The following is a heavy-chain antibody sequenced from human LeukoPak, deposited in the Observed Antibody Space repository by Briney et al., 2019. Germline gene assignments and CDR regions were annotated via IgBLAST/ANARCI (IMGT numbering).Heavy chain of an antibody. J-gene: IGHJ4*02. CDR3: TKRPFSGYFDY. Sequence: PGGSLRHSCAASGFTFSSYSMNWVRQAPGKGLEWVSCISTSSSYIYYADSVKGRFTISRDNAKNSLYLQMNSLRAEDTAVYYCTKRPFSGYFDYWGQGTLVTVSS. D-gene: IGHD1-1*01. CDR1: GFTFSSYS. CDR2: ISTSSSYI. V-gene: IGHV3-21*04.